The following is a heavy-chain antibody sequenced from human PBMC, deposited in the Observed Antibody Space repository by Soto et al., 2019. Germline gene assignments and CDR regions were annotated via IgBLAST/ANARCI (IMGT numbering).Heavy chain of an antibody. D-gene: IGHD1-26*01. V-gene: IGHV4-34*01. CDR3: ARHHVRGRTIAGAAEF. J-gene: IGHJ4*02. CDR1: GKSLSGYY. CDR2: INHSGNT. Sequence: QVQLQQWGAGLLKPSETLSLTCAVYGKSLSGYYWSWIRQPPGKALEWIGEINHSGNTNYNPSLNGRVTISVDTSKNQLFLNLSSVTAADTAXXXXARHHVRGRTIAGAAEFWGQGT.